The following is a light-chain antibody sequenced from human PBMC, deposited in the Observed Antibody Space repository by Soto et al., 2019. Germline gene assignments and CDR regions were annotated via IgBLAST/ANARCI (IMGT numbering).Light chain of an antibody. CDR3: CSYVSSITSHV. CDR2: EVT. Sequence: QSALTQPASVSGSPGQSVTISCTGRGSDFRSHNSVSWYQQPPGTAPKLIIYEVTNRPSGVPDRFSESKSGNTASLTISGLQPEDEADYYCCSYVSSITSHVFGTGTKLTVL. J-gene: IGLJ1*01. CDR1: GSDFRSHNS. V-gene: IGLV2-18*02.